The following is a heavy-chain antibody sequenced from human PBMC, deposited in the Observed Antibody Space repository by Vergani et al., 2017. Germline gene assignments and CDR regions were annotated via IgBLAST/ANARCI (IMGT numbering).Heavy chain of an antibody. V-gene: IGHV5-10-1*03. J-gene: IGHJ6*02. CDR1: GYSFTSYW. D-gene: IGHD6-13*01. Sequence: EVQLVPSGAEVKKPGESLRISCKVSGYSFTSYWISWVRQMPGKGLEWMGRIDPSDSYTNYSPSFQGHVTISADKSISTAYLQWSSLKASDTAMYYWARHGSSSSWSYYYYDGMDVWGQGTTVTVSS. CDR3: ARHGSSSSWSYYYYDGMDV. CDR2: IDPSDSYT.